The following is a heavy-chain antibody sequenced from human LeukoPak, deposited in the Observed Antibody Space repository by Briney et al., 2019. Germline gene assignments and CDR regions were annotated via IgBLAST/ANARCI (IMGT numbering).Heavy chain of an antibody. D-gene: IGHD2-2*02. CDR1: GFTFSNYA. Sequence: GGSLRLSCAASGFTFSNYAMHWVRQAPGKGLEWVAVISYDGHNKYEESVKGRLTISRDNSKNTLYLQIYSLTTDDTAVYYCARYSPLGGCTSSSCYTSYYYAMDVWGKGTTVTVSS. CDR3: ARYSPLGGCTSSSCYTSYYYAMDV. CDR2: ISYDGHNK. J-gene: IGHJ6*04. V-gene: IGHV3-30*04.